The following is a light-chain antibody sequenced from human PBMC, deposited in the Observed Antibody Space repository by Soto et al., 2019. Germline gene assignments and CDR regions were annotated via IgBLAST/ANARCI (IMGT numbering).Light chain of an antibody. J-gene: IGKJ2*01. CDR2: GAS. CDR1: QSVSSSY. V-gene: IGKV3-20*01. Sequence: EIELTQSPCTLSLSPGDRATLSCRASQSVSSSYLAWYQHKPGQAPRLLIYGASSRATGIPDGFSGSGSGTEFTPTISRLQPEDFVVYYCQQHDSSHHTFGQGTKLEIK. CDR3: QQHDSSHHT.